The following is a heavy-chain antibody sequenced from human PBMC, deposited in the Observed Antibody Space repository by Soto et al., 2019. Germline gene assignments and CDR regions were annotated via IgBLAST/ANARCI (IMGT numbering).Heavy chain of an antibody. CDR1: GYTFTSYA. CDR2: INAGNGNT. Sequence: ASVKVSCKASGYTFTSYAMHWVRQAPGQRLEWMGWINAGNGNTKYAQKLQGRVTMTTDTSTSTAYMELRSLRSDDTAVYYCARVKMGSSWSSYYYYYMDVWGKGTTVTVSS. D-gene: IGHD6-13*01. CDR3: ARVKMGSSWSSYYYYYMDV. V-gene: IGHV1-3*01. J-gene: IGHJ6*03.